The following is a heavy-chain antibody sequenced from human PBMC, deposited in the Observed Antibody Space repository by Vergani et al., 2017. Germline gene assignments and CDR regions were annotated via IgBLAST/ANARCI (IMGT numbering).Heavy chain of an antibody. CDR1: GFTFSSYG. Sequence: VQLLESGGGLVQPGGSLRLSCAASGFTFSSYGMHWVRQAPGKGLEWVAVISYDGSNKYYADSVKGRFTISRDNSKNTLYLQMNSLRAEDTAVYYCAKDRDPGTPAFGYWGQGTLVTVSS. CDR3: AKDRDPGTPAFGY. V-gene: IGHV3-30*18. CDR2: ISYDGSNK. J-gene: IGHJ4*02. D-gene: IGHD1-7*01.